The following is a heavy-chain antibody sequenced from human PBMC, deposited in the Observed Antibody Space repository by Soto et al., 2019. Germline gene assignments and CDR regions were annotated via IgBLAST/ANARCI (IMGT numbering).Heavy chain of an antibody. CDR1: GYSFTSYW. V-gene: IGHV5-51*01. CDR3: ARHKEYYYDSSGYYDY. J-gene: IGHJ4*02. Sequence: PGESLKTSRKGSGYSFTSYWIGWVRQMPGKGLEWKGIIYPGDSDTRYSPSFPSQVTISADKSISTAYMQWSSLKASDTAMYYCARHKEYYYDSSGYYDYWGQGTLVTVSS. D-gene: IGHD3-22*01. CDR2: IYPGDSDT.